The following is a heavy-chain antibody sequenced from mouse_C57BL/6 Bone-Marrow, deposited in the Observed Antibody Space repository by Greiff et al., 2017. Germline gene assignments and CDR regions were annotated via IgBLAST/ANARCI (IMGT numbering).Heavy chain of an antibody. CDR3: SRMMVDYYGSSYLAWFAY. D-gene: IGHD1-1*01. CDR1: GYTFTSYW. Sequence: QVQLQQPGAELVRPGSSVKLSCKASGYTFTSYWMHWVKQRPIQGLEWIGNIDPSDSETHYNQKFKDKDTLTVDKSSTTDYMQLSSLTSVYSEVYYCSRMMVDYYGSSYLAWFAYWGKGTLVTVSA. V-gene: IGHV1-52*01. J-gene: IGHJ3*01. CDR2: IDPSDSET.